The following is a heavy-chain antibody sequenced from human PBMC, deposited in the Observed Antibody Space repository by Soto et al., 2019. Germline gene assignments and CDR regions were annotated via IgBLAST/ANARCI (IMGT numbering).Heavy chain of an antibody. J-gene: IGHJ6*02. CDR1: GFTFSSYA. CDR3: ARAHSSGWWAIDYYYYGMDV. CDR2: ISYDGSNK. D-gene: IGHD6-19*01. V-gene: IGHV3-30-3*01. Sequence: QVQLVESGGGVVQPGRSLRLSCAASGFTFSSYAMHWVRQAPGKGLEWVAVISYDGSNKYYADSVKGRFTISRDNSKNTLYLQMNSPRAEDTAVYYCARAHSSGWWAIDYYYYGMDVWGQGTTVTVSS.